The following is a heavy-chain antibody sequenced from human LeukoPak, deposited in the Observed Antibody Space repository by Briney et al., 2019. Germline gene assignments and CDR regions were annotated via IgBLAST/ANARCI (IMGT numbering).Heavy chain of an antibody. CDR1: GFTFSSYS. V-gene: IGHV3-21*01. D-gene: IGHD3-10*01. Sequence: KPGGSLRLSCAASGFTFSSYSMNWVRRAPGKGLEWVSSISSSSSYIYYADSVKGRFTISRDNAKNSLYLQMNSLRAEDTAVYYCARARVVDYYGSGPLYYFDYWGQGTLVTVSS. CDR3: ARARVVDYYGSGPLYYFDY. CDR2: ISSSSSYI. J-gene: IGHJ4*02.